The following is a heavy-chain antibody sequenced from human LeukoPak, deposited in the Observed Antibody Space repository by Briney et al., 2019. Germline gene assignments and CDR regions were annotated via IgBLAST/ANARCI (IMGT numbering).Heavy chain of an antibody. CDR3: ARDDSSGLRAYYFEY. D-gene: IGHD3-22*01. V-gene: IGHV3-64*01. CDR2: ISSNGGST. J-gene: IGHJ4*02. CDR1: GFTFSSYA. Sequence: GGSLRLSCAASGFTFSSYAMHWVRQAPGKGLEYVSAISSNGGSTYYANSVKGRFTISRDNFKNTLYLQMGSLRAEDMAVYYCARDDSSGLRAYYFEYWGQGTLVTVSS.